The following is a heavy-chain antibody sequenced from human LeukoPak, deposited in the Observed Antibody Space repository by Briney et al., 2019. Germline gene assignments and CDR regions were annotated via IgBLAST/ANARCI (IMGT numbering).Heavy chain of an antibody. Sequence: ASVKVSCKSSGYTFTTYGITWVRQAPGQGLEWMGWISTYSGNTNYAQKPQGRVTMTTDTSTSTAYMELRSLRSDDTAMYYCARDRMDTGTYFDYWGQGTLVTVSS. CDR3: ARDRMDTGTYFDY. CDR1: GYTFTTYG. V-gene: IGHV1-18*01. D-gene: IGHD5-18*01. CDR2: ISTYSGNT. J-gene: IGHJ4*02.